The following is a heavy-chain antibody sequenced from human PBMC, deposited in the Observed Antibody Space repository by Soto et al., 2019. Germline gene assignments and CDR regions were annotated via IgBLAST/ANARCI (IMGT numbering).Heavy chain of an antibody. CDR3: ARDRGMITFGGVIVKSYNWFDP. J-gene: IGHJ5*02. V-gene: IGHV1-3*01. CDR2: INAGNGNT. Sequence: QVQLVQSGAEVKKPGASVKVSCKASGYTFTSYAMHWVRQAPGQRLKWMGWINAGNGNTKYSQKFQGRVTITRDTSASTAYMELSSLRSEDTAVYYCARDRGMITFGGVIVKSYNWFDPWGQGTLVTVSS. D-gene: IGHD3-16*02. CDR1: GYTFTSYA.